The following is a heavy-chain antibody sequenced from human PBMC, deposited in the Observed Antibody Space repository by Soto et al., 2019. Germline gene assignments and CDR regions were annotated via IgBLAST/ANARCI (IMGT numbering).Heavy chain of an antibody. V-gene: IGHV1-8*01. CDR2: MNPNSGNT. D-gene: IGHD6-6*01. Sequence: ASVKVSCKASGYTFTSCDINWGRQATGQGLEWMGWMNPNSGNTGYAQKFQGRVTMTRNTSISTAYMELSSLRSEHTAVYYCASSSIAARPYYYGMDVWGQGTTVTVSS. J-gene: IGHJ6*02. CDR3: ASSSIAARPYYYGMDV. CDR1: GYTFTSCD.